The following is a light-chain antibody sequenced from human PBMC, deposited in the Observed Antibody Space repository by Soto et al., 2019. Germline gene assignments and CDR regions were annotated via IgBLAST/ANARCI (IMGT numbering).Light chain of an antibody. V-gene: IGKV3-20*01. Sequence: EIVLTQSPATLSVSPGERATLSCRASQGISSYLAWYQQKPGQAPRLLIYAASKWASGIPARFSGSGSGTDFTLTISRLEPEDIAVYYCQQYGSSPSTFGQGTRLEI. J-gene: IGKJ5*01. CDR1: QGISSY. CDR2: AAS. CDR3: QQYGSSPST.